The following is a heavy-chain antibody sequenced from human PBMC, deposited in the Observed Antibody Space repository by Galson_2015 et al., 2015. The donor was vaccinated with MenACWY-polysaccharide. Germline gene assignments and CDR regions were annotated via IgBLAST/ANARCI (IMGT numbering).Heavy chain of an antibody. CDR2: LSATGGTI. V-gene: IGHV3-23*01. D-gene: IGHD2-15*01. CDR1: GFSFNTYA. Sequence: SLRLSCAASGFSFNTYAMTWVRQAPGKGLEWVSSLSATGGTIYYADSVKGRFTISRDNSKNTLYLQMNSLRAEDTAVYFCAKDRGHCSGGTCYQFFYGMDVWGQGTTVTVSS. J-gene: IGHJ6*02. CDR3: AKDRGHCSGGTCYQFFYGMDV.